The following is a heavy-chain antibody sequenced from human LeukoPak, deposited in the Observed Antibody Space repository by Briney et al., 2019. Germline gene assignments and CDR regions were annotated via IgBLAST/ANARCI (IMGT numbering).Heavy chain of an antibody. CDR3: ARGGLLRFLELLSHPDAFDI. CDR2: ISFDSRST. CDR1: GFTFSNYG. J-gene: IGHJ3*02. V-gene: IGHV3-30*03. D-gene: IGHD3-3*01. Sequence: PGGSLRLSCAASGFTFSNYGVHWVRQAPGKGLEWVTFISFDSRSTYYADSVKGRFSISRDNSKNTLYLQMNSLRAEDTAVYYCARGGLLRFLELLSHPDAFDIWGQGTMVTVSS.